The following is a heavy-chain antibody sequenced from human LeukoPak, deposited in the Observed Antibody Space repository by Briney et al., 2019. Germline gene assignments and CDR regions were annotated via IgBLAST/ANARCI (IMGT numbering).Heavy chain of an antibody. CDR2: INEDGSEK. D-gene: IGHD4-17*01. CDR3: ARARDYGFDY. CDR1: GFTFSNYW. Sequence: GGSLRLSCAASGFTFSNYWMSWVRQAPGKGLEWVANINEDGSEKYYVDSVKGRFTISGDNAKNSLYLQMKSLRADDTAVYFCARARDYGFDYWGQGTLVTVSS. V-gene: IGHV3-7*01. J-gene: IGHJ4*02.